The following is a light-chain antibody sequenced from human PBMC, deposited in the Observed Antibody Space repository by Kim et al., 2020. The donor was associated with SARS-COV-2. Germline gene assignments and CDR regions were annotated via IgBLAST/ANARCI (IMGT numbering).Light chain of an antibody. CDR2: DVS. CDR3: SSYTSSRTWV. Sequence: LTQPASVSGSPGQSITISCTGTSSDVGGYNYVSWYQQHPGKAPKLMLFDVSQRPSGVSNRFSGSKSGNTASLTISGLQAEDEADYHCSSYTSSRTWVFGGGTQLTVL. J-gene: IGLJ3*02. V-gene: IGLV2-14*01. CDR1: SSDVGGYNY.